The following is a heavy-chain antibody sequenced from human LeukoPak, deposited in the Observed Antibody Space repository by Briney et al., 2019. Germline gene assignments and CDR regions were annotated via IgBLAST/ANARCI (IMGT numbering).Heavy chain of an antibody. CDR3: AKGGPYSSGWYYFDY. V-gene: IGHV3-23*01. CDR2: ISGSGGST. Sequence: GGSLRLSCAASGFTFSSYGMSWVRQAPGKGLEWVSAISGSGGSTYYADSVKGRFTISRDNSKSTLYLQMNSLRAEDTAVYYCAKGGPYSSGWYYFDYWGQGTLVTVSS. J-gene: IGHJ4*02. D-gene: IGHD6-19*01. CDR1: GFTFSSYG.